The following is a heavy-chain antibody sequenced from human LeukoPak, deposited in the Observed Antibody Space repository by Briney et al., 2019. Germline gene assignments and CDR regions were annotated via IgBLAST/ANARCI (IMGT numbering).Heavy chain of an antibody. Sequence: ASVKVSCKASGYSFTGHYIHWVRQAPGQGLEWMGWISPNGGDATYAQNFQGRVTMTRDTSITTAYMELSRLRYDDTAVYYCARESPRSGYYYGDDAFDLWGQGTMVTVSS. J-gene: IGHJ3*01. CDR3: ARESPRSGYYYGDDAFDL. V-gene: IGHV1-2*02. D-gene: IGHD3-22*01. CDR2: ISPNGGDA. CDR1: GYSFTGHY.